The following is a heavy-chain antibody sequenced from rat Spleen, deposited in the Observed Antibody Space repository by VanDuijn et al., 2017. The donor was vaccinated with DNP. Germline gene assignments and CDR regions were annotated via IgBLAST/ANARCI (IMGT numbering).Heavy chain of an antibody. Sequence: EVQLVESDGGLVQPGRSLKLSCAASGFTFSDYYMAWVRQAPTKGLEWVASISYDSGDTYYRDSVKGRFSISRDNAKSTLYLQVNSLRSEDTATYYCARQNWGFDYWGQGVMVTVSS. V-gene: IGHV5-25*01. CDR3: ARQNWGFDY. CDR1: GFTFSDYY. D-gene: IGHD5-1*01. CDR2: ISYDSGDT. J-gene: IGHJ2*01.